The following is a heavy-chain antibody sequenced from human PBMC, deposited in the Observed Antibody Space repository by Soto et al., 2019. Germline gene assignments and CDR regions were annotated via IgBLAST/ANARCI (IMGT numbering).Heavy chain of an antibody. V-gene: IGHV3-23*01. Sequence: EVQLLESGGGLGQPGGSLRLSCAASGFTFSSYAMSWVRQAPGKGLEWVSASSGSGGSTYYADSVKGRFTISRDNSKNTLYRQRNSLRAEYTAVYDCSGYDLVFFIVWGQGTLVTVSS. J-gene: IGHJ4*02. D-gene: IGHD5-12*01. CDR3: SGYDLVFFIV. CDR2: SSGSGGST. CDR1: GFTFSSYA.